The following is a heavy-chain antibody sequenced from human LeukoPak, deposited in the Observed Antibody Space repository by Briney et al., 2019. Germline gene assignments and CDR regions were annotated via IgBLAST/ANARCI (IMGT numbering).Heavy chain of an antibody. CDR3: AGYYYGTENYHNHPNFDY. CDR2: INHSGST. Sequence: SETLSLTCAVYGGSFSTYYWSWPRQPPGKGLEWIGEINHSGSTTYNPSLESRVTISIDTSKNQFSLKLSSVTAADTAVYYCAGYYYGTENYHNHPNFDYWGQGTLVTVSS. CDR1: GGSFSTYY. J-gene: IGHJ4*02. V-gene: IGHV4-34*01. D-gene: IGHD3-10*01.